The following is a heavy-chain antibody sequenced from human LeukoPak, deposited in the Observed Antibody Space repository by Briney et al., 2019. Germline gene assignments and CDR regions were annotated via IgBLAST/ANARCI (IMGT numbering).Heavy chain of an antibody. D-gene: IGHD3-22*01. Sequence: GGSLRLSCAASGFTFSSYSMNWVRQAPGKGLEWVSSISSSSSYIYYADSVKGRFTISRDNAKNSLYLQMNSLRAEDTAVYYCAKDFRDYYDSNYFDYWGQGTLVTVSS. CDR1: GFTFSSYS. J-gene: IGHJ4*02. CDR2: ISSSSSYI. V-gene: IGHV3-21*01. CDR3: AKDFRDYYDSNYFDY.